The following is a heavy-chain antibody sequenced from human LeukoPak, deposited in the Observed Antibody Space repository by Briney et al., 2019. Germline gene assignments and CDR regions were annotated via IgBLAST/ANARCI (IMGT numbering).Heavy chain of an antibody. D-gene: IGHD6-6*01. CDR1: GGSISSGSYY. CDR3: ARVPSSSGAFDI. Sequence: SQTLSLTCTVSGGSISSGSYYWSWIRQPAGKGLEWIGRIYTSGSTNYNPSLKSRVTISVDTSKNQFSLKLSSVTAADTAVYYCARVPSSSGAFDIWGQGTMVTVSS. V-gene: IGHV4-61*02. CDR2: IYTSGST. J-gene: IGHJ3*02.